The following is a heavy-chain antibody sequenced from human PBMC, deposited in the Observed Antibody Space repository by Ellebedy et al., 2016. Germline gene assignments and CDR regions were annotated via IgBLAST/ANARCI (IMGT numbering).Heavy chain of an antibody. Sequence: GSLRLXCTVSGGSISSSSYYWGWIRQPPGKGLEWIGYIYYSGSTNYNPSLKSRVTISVDTSKNQFSLKLSSVTAADTAVYYCARTPRLTYLTGYFDLWGRGTLVTVSS. D-gene: IGHD2-21*02. V-gene: IGHV4-61*05. CDR3: ARTPRLTYLTGYFDL. J-gene: IGHJ2*01. CDR1: GGSISSSSYY. CDR2: IYYSGST.